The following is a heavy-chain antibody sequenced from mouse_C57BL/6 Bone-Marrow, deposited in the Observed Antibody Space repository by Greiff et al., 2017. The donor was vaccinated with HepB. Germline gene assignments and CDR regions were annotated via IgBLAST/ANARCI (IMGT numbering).Heavy chain of an antibody. D-gene: IGHD1-1*01. J-gene: IGHJ1*03. CDR2: IYPGNSDT. CDR3: TTPSYGSSYFYWYFDV. Sequence: VQLKESGTVLARPGASVKMSCKTSGYTFTSYWMHWVKQRPGQGLEWIGAIYPGNSDTSYNQKFKGKAKLTAVTSASTAYMELSSLTNEDSAVYYCTTPSYGSSYFYWYFDVWGTGTTVTVSS. V-gene: IGHV1-5*01. CDR1: GYTFTSYW.